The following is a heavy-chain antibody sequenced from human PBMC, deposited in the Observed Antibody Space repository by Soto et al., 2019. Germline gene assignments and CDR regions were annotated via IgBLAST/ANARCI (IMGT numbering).Heavy chain of an antibody. J-gene: IGHJ4*02. D-gene: IGHD6-13*01. CDR2: ISAYNGNT. CDR3: ARDKLIAAAGTEDY. Sequence: QVQLVQSGAEVKKPGASVKVSCKASGYTFTSYGISGGRQAPGQGLEWMGWISAYNGNTNYAQKLQGRVTMTTDTSTSTAYMELRSLRSGDTAVYYCARDKLIAAAGTEDYWGQGTLVTVSS. V-gene: IGHV1-18*01. CDR1: GYTFTSYG.